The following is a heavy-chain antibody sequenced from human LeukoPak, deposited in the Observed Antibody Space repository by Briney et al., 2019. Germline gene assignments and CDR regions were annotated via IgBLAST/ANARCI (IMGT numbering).Heavy chain of an antibody. J-gene: IGHJ6*02. D-gene: IGHD5-18*01. V-gene: IGHV4-59*01. Sequence: KPSETLSLTCTVSGGSISSYYWSWIRQPPGKGLEWIGHIYYSGSTNYDPSLKSRVTISVDTSKNQFSLKLSSVTAADTAVYYCARSPPLVDTAFYYYYYYGMDVWGQGTTVTVSS. CDR3: ARSPPLVDTAFYYYYYYGMDV. CDR2: IYYSGST. CDR1: GGSISSYY.